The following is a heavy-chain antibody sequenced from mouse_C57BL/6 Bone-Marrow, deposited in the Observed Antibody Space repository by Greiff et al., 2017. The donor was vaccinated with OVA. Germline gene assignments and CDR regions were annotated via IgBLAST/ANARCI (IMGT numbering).Heavy chain of an antibody. CDR3: TGTTTY. D-gene: IGHD2-12*01. CDR1: GFTFSNYW. CDR2: IRLKSNNYAT. V-gene: IGHV6-3*01. Sequence: EVMLVESGGGLVQPGGSMKLSCVASGFTFSNYWMNWVRQSPEKGLEWVAQIRLKSNNYATHYAESVKGRFTISRDDSESSVYLQMNNLSAEDTGIDYCTGTTTYWGQGTLVTVSA. J-gene: IGHJ3*01.